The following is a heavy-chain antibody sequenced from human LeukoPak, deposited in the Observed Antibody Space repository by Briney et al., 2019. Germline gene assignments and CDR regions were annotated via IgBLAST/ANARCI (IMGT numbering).Heavy chain of an antibody. CDR3: ATYLAVAGPKSYLDD. Sequence: ASVRVSSMVSGYTLTELTMHWVRQAPGEGVEWRGGFDPEEGETINAQKFQGRVTMTADTSTDTAYMELSRLRSEDTAVYYCATYLAVAGPKSYLDDWGQGTLVTVSS. J-gene: IGHJ4*02. CDR2: FDPEEGET. V-gene: IGHV1-24*01. CDR1: GYTLTELT. D-gene: IGHD6-19*01.